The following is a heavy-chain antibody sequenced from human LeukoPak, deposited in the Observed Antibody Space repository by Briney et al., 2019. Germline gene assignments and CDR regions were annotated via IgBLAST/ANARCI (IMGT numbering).Heavy chain of an antibody. CDR2: ISGSGGST. D-gene: IGHD3-22*01. V-gene: IGHV3-23*01. J-gene: IGHJ4*02. CDR1: GFTFSSYA. CDR3: AKIRVYYDSSGFDY. Sequence: GGSLRLSCAASGFTFSSYAMSWVRQAPGKGLEWVSAISGSGGSTYYADSVKGRFTISRDNSKSTLYLQMNSLRAEDTAVYYCAKIRVYYDSSGFDYWGQGTLVTVSS.